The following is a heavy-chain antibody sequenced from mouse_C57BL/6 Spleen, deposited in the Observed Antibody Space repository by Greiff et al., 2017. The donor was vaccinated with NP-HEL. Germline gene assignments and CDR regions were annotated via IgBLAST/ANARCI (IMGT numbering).Heavy chain of an antibody. Sequence: VQLQQSGAELVMPGASVKLSCKASGYTFTSYWMHWVKQRPGQGLEWIGEIDPSDSYTNYNQKFKGKSTLTVDKSSSTAYMQLSSLTSEDSAVYFCAITTVVPGRYFDVWGTGTTVTVSA. CDR3: AITTVVPGRYFDV. D-gene: IGHD1-1*01. CDR2: IDPSDSYT. CDR1: GYTFTSYW. V-gene: IGHV1-69*01. J-gene: IGHJ1*03.